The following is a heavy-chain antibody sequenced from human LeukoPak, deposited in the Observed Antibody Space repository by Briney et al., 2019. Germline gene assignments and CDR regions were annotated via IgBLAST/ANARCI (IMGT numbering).Heavy chain of an antibody. V-gene: IGHV4-61*08. Sequence: PSETLSLTCTVSGGSISSGGYYWSWIRQHPGKGLEWIGYIYYSGSTNYNPSLKSRVTISVDTSKNQFSLKLSSVTAADTAVYYCARDRAPTGYFDLWGRGTLVTVSS. CDR3: ARDRAPTGYFDL. J-gene: IGHJ2*01. CDR2: IYYSGST. CDR1: GGSISSGGYY.